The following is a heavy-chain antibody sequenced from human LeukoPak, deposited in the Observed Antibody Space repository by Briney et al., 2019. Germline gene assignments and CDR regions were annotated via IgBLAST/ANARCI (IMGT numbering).Heavy chain of an antibody. V-gene: IGHV4-59*11. CDR1: GGSLSSHY. Sequence: SETLSLTCTVSGGSLSSHYCSWIRQPPGKGLEWIGYIYYSGSTNYNPSLKSRVTISVDTSKNQFSLKLSSVTAADTAVYYCARAEHRAYYDFWSGPRLFDPWGQGTLVTVSS. CDR2: IYYSGST. D-gene: IGHD3-3*01. CDR3: ARAEHRAYYDFWSGPRLFDP. J-gene: IGHJ5*02.